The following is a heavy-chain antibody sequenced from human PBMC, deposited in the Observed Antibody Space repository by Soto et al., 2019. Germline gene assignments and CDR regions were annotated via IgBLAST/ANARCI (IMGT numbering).Heavy chain of an antibody. Sequence: EVQLVESGGGLVQPGGSLRFSCAASGFTFSNYWMHWVRQAPGKGLVWVSRINSDGSSTSYADSVKGRFTISRDNAKNTRYLQMISLRAEDTAVDYCAREATASLDYWGQGTLVTVSS. V-gene: IGHV3-74*01. CDR3: AREATASLDY. J-gene: IGHJ4*02. CDR2: INSDGSST. D-gene: IGHD6-25*01. CDR1: GFTFSNYW.